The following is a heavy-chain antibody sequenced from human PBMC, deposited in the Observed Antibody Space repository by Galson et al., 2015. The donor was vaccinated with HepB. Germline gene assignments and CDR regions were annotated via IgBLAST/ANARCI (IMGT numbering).Heavy chain of an antibody. CDR2: ISGSGGST. D-gene: IGHD3-10*01. CDR1: GFTFSSYA. Sequence: SLRLSCAASGFTFSSYAMSWVRQAPGKGLEWVSAISGSGGSTYYADSVKGRFTISRDNSKNTLYLQMNSLRAEDTAVYYCAKDALLARITMVRGVTDAFDIWGQGTMVTVSS. CDR3: AKDALLARITMVRGVTDAFDI. J-gene: IGHJ3*02. V-gene: IGHV3-23*01.